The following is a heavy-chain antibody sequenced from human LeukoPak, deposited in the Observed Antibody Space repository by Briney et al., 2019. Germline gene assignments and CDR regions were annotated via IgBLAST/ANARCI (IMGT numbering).Heavy chain of an antibody. J-gene: IGHJ4*02. V-gene: IGHV3-30-3*01. D-gene: IGHD2-15*01. CDR1: GGSISSST. CDR3: ARGPDIVVVVAAFDY. CDR2: ISYDGSNK. Sequence: LSLTCTVSGGSISSSTYCWGWIRQAPGKGLEWVAVISYDGSNKYYADSVKGRFTISRDNSKNTLYLQMNSLRAEDTAVYYCARGPDIVVVVAAFDYWGQGTLVTVSS.